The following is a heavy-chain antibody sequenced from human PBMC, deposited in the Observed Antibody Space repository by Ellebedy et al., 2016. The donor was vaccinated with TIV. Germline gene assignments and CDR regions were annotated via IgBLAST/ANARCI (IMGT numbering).Heavy chain of an antibody. V-gene: IGHV4-59*01. J-gene: IGHJ6*02. CDR1: GGSINNYY. CDR2: IHHSGNS. CDR3: ARDLGRYGMDV. Sequence: MPGGSLRLSCSVSGGSINNYYWTWIRQPPGQGLEWIGDIHHSGNSNIHPSLKSRVTLSVDTSKNQFSLDMTSVTAADTATYYCARDLGRYGMDVWGQGTTVTVSS.